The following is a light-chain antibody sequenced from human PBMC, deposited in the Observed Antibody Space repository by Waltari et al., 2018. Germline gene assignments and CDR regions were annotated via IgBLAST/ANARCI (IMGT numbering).Light chain of an antibody. V-gene: IGKV3-11*01. Sequence: EIVLTQSPANLSLSPGERATLSCRASQSVASYLAWYQQKPGQAPRLLIDYASNRATGIPARFSGSGSGTDFTLTISSLEPEDFAVYYCHQRSNWPLTFGGGTEVEF. CDR1: QSVASY. CDR2: YAS. CDR3: HQRSNWPLT. J-gene: IGKJ4*01.